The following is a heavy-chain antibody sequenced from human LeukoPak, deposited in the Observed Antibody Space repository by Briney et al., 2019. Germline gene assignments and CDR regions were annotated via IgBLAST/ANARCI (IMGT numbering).Heavy chain of an antibody. CDR3: ARSRKLYWYFDL. V-gene: IGHV3-74*01. CDR1: GFTFSSYW. CDR2: INSDGSST. Sequence: PGGSLRLSCAASGFTFSSYWMHWVRQVPGEGVVWVSYINSDGSSTSYADSVKGRFTISRDNAKSTLYLQMNSLRAEDTAVYYCARSRKLYWYFDLWGRGTLVTVSS. D-gene: IGHD1-14*01. J-gene: IGHJ2*01.